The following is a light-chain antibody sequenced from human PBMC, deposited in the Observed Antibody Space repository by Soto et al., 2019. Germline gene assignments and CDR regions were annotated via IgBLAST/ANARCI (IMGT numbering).Light chain of an antibody. CDR2: GNS. J-gene: IGLJ2*01. CDR3: QSYDSSLSGSHVI. CDR1: SSNIGAGYD. V-gene: IGLV1-40*01. Sequence: QSVLTQPPSVSGAPGQRVTISCTGSSSNIGAGYDIHWYQQLPGTAPKVVIYGNSNRPSGVPDRFSGSKSGTSASLAITGLQPEDEADYYCQSYDSSLSGSHVIFGGGTKLTDL.